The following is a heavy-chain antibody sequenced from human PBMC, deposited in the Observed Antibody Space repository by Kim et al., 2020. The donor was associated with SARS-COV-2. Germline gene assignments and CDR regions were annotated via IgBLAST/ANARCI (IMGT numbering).Heavy chain of an antibody. CDR3: ARDYSHSGFYFDY. J-gene: IGHJ4*02. Sequence: SQTLSLTCVISGDSVSSTSVAWNWIRQSPSRGLEWLGRTFYRSTWFNDYALSVKSRITINPDTSKNQFSLQLNSVTPEDTAVYYCARDYSHSGFYFDYWLQGTLVTVSS. V-gene: IGHV6-1*01. CDR2: TFYRSTWFN. D-gene: IGHD2-15*01. CDR1: GDSVSSTSVA.